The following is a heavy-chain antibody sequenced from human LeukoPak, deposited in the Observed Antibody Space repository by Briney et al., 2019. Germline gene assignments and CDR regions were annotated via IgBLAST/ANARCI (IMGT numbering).Heavy chain of an antibody. CDR1: GGTFSSYA. V-gene: IGHV1-69*13. D-gene: IGHD6-19*01. J-gene: IGHJ3*02. Sequence: SVKLSCTASGGTFSSYAISWGRQAPGQGLEWMGGMIPIFGTANYAQNFQGRVTIAADESTSTAYMELSSLRSEDTAVYYCASRFSGWVGAFDIWGQGTMVTISS. CDR3: ASRFSGWVGAFDI. CDR2: MIPIFGTA.